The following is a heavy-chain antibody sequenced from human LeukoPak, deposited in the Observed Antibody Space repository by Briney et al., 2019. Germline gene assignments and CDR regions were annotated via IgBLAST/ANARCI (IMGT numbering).Heavy chain of an antibody. Sequence: GGSLRLSCAASGFTFSSYSMNWVRQAPGKGLEWVSSISSSSSYIYYADSVKGRFTISRDNAKNSLYLQMNSLRAEDTAVYYCARDLGMNPPYYYYYMDVWGKGTTVTVSS. V-gene: IGHV3-21*01. CDR2: ISSSSSYI. D-gene: IGHD1-26*01. CDR1: GFTFSSYS. CDR3: ARDLGMNPPYYYYYMDV. J-gene: IGHJ6*03.